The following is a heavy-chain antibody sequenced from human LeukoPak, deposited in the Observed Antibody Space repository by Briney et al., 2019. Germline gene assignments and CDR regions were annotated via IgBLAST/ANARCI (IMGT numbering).Heavy chain of an antibody. CDR3: VRDPESSAFDL. J-gene: IGHJ4*02. CDR2: IKQDGSVK. Sequence: PGGSLRLSCAASGFSFGTYFMSWVRQTPEKGLEFVANIKQDGSVKNYMDSLKGRSTISRDNARESLYLEINSLRVDDTAVYFCVRDPESSAFDLWGQGALVTVSS. CDR1: GFSFGTYF. V-gene: IGHV3-7*01.